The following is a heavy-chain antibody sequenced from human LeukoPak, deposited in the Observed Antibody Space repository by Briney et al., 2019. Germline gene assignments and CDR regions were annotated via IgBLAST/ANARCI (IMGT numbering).Heavy chain of an antibody. CDR3: ARGLQPNWFDP. J-gene: IGHJ5*02. CDR2: ISSSSSTI. Sequence: GGSLRLSCAASGFTFSSYSMNWVRQAPGKGLEWVSYISSSSSTIYYADSVKGRFTISRDNAKNSLYLQMNSLRAEDTAAYYCARGLQPNWFDPWGQGTLVTVSS. V-gene: IGHV3-48*04. CDR1: GFTFSSYS.